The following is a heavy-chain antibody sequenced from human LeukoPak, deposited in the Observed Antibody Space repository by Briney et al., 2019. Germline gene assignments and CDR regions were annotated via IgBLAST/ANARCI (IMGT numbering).Heavy chain of an antibody. D-gene: IGHD6-19*01. J-gene: IGHJ4*02. CDR1: GFTFRSYG. Sequence: PGRSLRLSCTASGFTFRSYGMHWVRQTPGKRLEWVAVISYDGSNKYYADSVKGRFTISRDNSKNTLYLQMNSLRAEDTAVYYCAKAARVSGFDYWGQGTLVTVSS. CDR3: AKAARVSGFDY. V-gene: IGHV3-30*18. CDR2: ISYDGSNK.